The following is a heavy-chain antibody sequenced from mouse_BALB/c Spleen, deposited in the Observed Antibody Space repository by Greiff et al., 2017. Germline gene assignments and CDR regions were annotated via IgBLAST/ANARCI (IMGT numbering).Heavy chain of an antibody. Sequence: EVNLVESGPGLVKPSQSLSLTCTVTGYSITSDYAWYWIRQFPGNKLEWMGYISYSGSTSYNPSLKSRISITRDTSKNQFFLQLKAVTTEDTATYYCARLRRDYAMDYWGQGTSVTVSA. CDR1: GYSITSDYA. V-gene: IGHV3-2*02. CDR3: ARLRRDYAMDY. D-gene: IGHD2-12*01. CDR2: ISYSGST. J-gene: IGHJ4*01.